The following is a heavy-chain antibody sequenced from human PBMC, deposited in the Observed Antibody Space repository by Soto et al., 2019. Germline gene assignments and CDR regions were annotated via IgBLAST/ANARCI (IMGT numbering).Heavy chain of an antibody. J-gene: IGHJ5*01. Sequence: SETLSLTCTVSGGSISSSSYYWGWIRQPTGKGLEWIGSIYYSGSTYYKPSLKSRVTISVDTSKNQFSLKLSSVTAAYTAVYYCARQPEVINYYCSSGYNNLFDSSGRGTLVTGSS. V-gene: IGHV4-39*01. D-gene: IGHD3-22*01. CDR3: ARQPEVINYYCSSGYNNLFDS. CDR1: GGSISSSSYY. CDR2: IYYSGST.